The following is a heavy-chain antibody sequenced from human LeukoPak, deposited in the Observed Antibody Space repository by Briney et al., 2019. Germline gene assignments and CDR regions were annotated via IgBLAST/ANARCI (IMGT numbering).Heavy chain of an antibody. J-gene: IGHJ1*01. V-gene: IGHV3-30*18. CDR2: ISYDVSNK. CDR1: GFTFSSYG. D-gene: IGHD3-22*01. CDR3: AKSRGPIVAAGYFQH. Sequence: PGGSLRLSCAASGFTFSSYGMHWVRQAPGKGLEWVAVISYDVSNKYYADSVKGRFTISRDNSKNTLYLQMNSLRAEDTAVYYCAKSRGPIVAAGYFQHWGQGTLVTVSS.